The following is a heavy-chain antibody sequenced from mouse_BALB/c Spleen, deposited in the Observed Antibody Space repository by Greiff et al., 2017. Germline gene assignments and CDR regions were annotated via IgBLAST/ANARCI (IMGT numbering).Heavy chain of an antibody. CDR1: GYTFTSYV. J-gene: IGHJ4*01. Sequence: VQLQQSGPELVKPGASVKMSCKASGYTFTSYVMHWVKQKPGQGLEWIGYINPYNDGTKYNEKFKGKATLTSDKSSSTAYMELSSLTSEDSAVYYCARNGDSLYYAMDYWGQGTAVTVSS. CDR2: INPYNDGT. CDR3: ARNGDSLYYAMDY. D-gene: IGHD2-13*01. V-gene: IGHV1-14*01.